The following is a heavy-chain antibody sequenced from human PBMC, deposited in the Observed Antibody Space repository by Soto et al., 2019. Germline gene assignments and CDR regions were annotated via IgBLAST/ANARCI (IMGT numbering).Heavy chain of an antibody. CDR1: GYIFPSST. J-gene: IGHJ4*02. V-gene: IGHV1-18*01. CDR3: AFANYGDNDY. Sequence: QVQLVQSGAEVKKPGASVKVSCKAPGYIFPSSTISWVRQAPGQGLEWMGWISAYNGNIKDAQKFQGRFTMTTDTSTSTAYMERRSLTSDDTAMYDCAFANYGDNDYWGQGTLGSVSS. CDR2: ISAYNGNI. D-gene: IGHD4-17*01.